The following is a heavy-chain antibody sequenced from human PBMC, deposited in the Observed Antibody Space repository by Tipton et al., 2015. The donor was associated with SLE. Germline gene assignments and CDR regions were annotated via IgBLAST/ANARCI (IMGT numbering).Heavy chain of an antibody. Sequence: TLSLTCTVSGDSMSGFSWSWVRQPPGKGLEWIAYVYYSGRTNYNASLKSRVTISLDRSKNQFSLRVNSVTAADTAVYFCARHGVGYCSPVQGFDVWGQGTSVTVSS. D-gene: IGHD2-15*01. CDR2: VYYSGRT. V-gene: IGHV4-59*08. CDR3: ARHGVGYCSPVQGFDV. CDR1: GDSMSGFS. J-gene: IGHJ6*02.